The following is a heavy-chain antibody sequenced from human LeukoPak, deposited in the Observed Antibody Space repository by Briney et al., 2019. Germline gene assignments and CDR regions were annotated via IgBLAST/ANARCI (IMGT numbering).Heavy chain of an antibody. CDR3: ARDGGYYGSGSYRDY. V-gene: IGHV1-2*02. D-gene: IGHD3-10*01. J-gene: IGHJ4*02. CDR1: GYTFTGYY. CDR2: INPNSGGT. Sequence: GASVKVSCKASGYTFTGYYMHWVRQAPGQGLEWMGWINPNSGGTNYAQKFQGRVTMTRDTSISTAYMELSRLRSDDTAVYYCARDGGYYGSGSYRDYWGQGTLVTVSS.